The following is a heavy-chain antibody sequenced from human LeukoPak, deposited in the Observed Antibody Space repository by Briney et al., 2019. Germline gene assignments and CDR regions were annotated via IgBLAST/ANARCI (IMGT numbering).Heavy chain of an antibody. J-gene: IGHJ4*02. CDR2: ISYDGSNK. CDR3: AREGPRGNSQFDY. Sequence: GGSLRLSCAASGFTFSSYGMHWVRQAPGKGLEWVAVISYDGSNKYYADSVKGRFTISRDNSKDTLFLQMNSLRAEDTAVYYCAREGPRGNSQFDYWGQGTLVTVSS. D-gene: IGHD4-23*01. V-gene: IGHV3-30*03. CDR1: GFTFSSYG.